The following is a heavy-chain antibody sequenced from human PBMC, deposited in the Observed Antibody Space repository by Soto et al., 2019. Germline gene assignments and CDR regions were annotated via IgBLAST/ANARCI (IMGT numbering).Heavy chain of an antibody. D-gene: IGHD6-13*01. CDR2: ISGSGGST. V-gene: IGHV3-23*01. J-gene: IGHJ5*02. CDR3: AKYSSSWSHGRYNWFDP. Sequence: HPGGSLRLSCAASGFTFSSYAMSWVRQAPGKGLEWVSAISGSGGSTYYADSVKGRFTISRDNSKNTLYLQMNSLRAEDTAVYYCAKYSSSWSHGRYNWFDPWGQGTLVTVSS. CDR1: GFTFSSYA.